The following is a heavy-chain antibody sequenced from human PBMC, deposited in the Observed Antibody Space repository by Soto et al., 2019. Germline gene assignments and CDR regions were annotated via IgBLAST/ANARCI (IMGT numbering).Heavy chain of an antibody. Sequence: QITLKESGPTLVKPTQTLTLTCTFSGFSLSTHGVGVGWIRQPAGKALGWLALIYWDDDKRYSASLNSRLTITKDTSKNQVVLTMTNVDPVDTATYYCAHAMLYCTGGSCSTWFDSWGPGTLVTVSS. CDR3: AHAMLYCTGGSCSTWFDS. J-gene: IGHJ5*01. D-gene: IGHD2-15*01. CDR2: IYWDDDK. V-gene: IGHV2-5*02. CDR1: GFSLSTHGVG.